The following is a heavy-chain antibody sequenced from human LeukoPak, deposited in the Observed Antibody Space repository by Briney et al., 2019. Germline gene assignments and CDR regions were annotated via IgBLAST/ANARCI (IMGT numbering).Heavy chain of an antibody. CDR2: ISSSGTTI. J-gene: IGHJ4*02. CDR3: ARRRDSGSLQHFDY. CDR1: GFTFSDYY. V-gene: IGHV3-11*01. D-gene: IGHD1-26*01. Sequence: GGSLRLSCGASGFTFSDYYMSWIRQAPGKGLEWVSYISSSGTTIYYADSVKGRFTISRDNAKNSLYLQMNSLRAEDTAVYYCARRRDSGSLQHFDYWGQGTLVTVSS.